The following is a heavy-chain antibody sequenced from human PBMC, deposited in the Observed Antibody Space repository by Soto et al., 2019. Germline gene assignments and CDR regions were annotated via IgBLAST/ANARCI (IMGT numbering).Heavy chain of an antibody. V-gene: IGHV3-15*01. Sequence: EVQLVESGGGLVKPGGSLRLSCAASGFTFSNAWMSWVRQAPGKGLEWVGRIKSKTDGGTTDYAAPVKGRFTISRDDSRNTLYLQMNSLKTEDTAVYYCTTDYQYLATTVTTPEYFQHWGQGTLVTVSS. CDR2: IKSKTDGGTT. D-gene: IGHD4-17*01. CDR1: GFTFSNAW. CDR3: TTDYQYLATTVTTPEYFQH. J-gene: IGHJ1*01.